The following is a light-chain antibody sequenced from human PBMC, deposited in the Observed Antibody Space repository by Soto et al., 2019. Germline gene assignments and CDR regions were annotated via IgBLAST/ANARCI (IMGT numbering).Light chain of an antibody. Sequence: QTVVTQEPSFSVSPGGTVTLTCGLSSGSVSPTYYPSWYQQTPGQAPRTLIYSTNTRSSGVPDRFSGSILGNKAALTITGAQADDESDYYCVLYVGSGILVFGGGTKLTVL. J-gene: IGLJ2*01. V-gene: IGLV8-61*01. CDR3: VLYVGSGILV. CDR1: SGSVSPTYY. CDR2: STN.